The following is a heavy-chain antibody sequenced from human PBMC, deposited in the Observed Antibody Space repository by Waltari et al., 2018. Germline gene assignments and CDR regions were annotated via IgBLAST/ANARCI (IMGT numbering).Heavy chain of an antibody. CDR3: ATGGTQWNSFDY. CDR1: GSPFRASR. CDR2: IGITGSPI. V-gene: IGHV3-48*01. D-gene: IGHD6-19*01. J-gene: IGHJ4*02. Sequence: EVQLVESGGGLVQPGGSLRLSCAASGSPFRASRLNGVCQAPGKGLEWVSHIGITGSPIYYADSVRGRFTMSRDTPKNSLYLQLNSLRAEDTAVYYCATGGTQWNSFDYWGQGALVTVSS.